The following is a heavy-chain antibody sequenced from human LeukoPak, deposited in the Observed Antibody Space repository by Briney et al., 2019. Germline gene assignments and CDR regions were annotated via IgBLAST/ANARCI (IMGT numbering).Heavy chain of an antibody. CDR3: ARGRYDSSGYYLPPDY. CDR2: IYTSGST. V-gene: IGHV4-4*07. J-gene: IGHJ4*02. CDR1: GGSISSYY. D-gene: IGHD3-22*01. Sequence: SETLSLTCTVSGGSISSYYWSWIRQPAGKGLEWIGRIYTSGSTNYNPSLKSRATMSVDTPKNQFSLKLSSVTAADTAVYYCARGRYDSSGYYLPPDYWGQGTLVTVSS.